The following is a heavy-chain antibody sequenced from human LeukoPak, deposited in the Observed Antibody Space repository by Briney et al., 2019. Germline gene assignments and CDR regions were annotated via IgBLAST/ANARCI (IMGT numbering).Heavy chain of an antibody. J-gene: IGHJ4*02. D-gene: IGHD4-23*01. CDR3: ARDGYGGIDY. CDR2: IYHSGST. CDR1: GASMSTYY. V-gene: IGHV4-59*01. Sequence: SETLSLTCTVSGASMSTYYWSWIRQPPGKGLEWIAYIYHSGSTNYNPSLKSRVTISVDTSKNQFSLNLSSVAAADTAVYYCARDGYGGIDYWGQGILVTVSP.